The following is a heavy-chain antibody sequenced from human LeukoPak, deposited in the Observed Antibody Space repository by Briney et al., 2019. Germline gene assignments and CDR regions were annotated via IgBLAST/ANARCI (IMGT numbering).Heavy chain of an antibody. Sequence: GGSLRLSCAASGLIVSSNYMSWVRQAPGKGLEWVSIIYNGGNTYYADSVKGRFSISRENSKNTLYLQMNSLRAEDTAVYYCARDRSGMYGELDYWGQGTPVTVPS. D-gene: IGHD1-26*01. J-gene: IGHJ4*02. CDR2: IYNGGNT. CDR1: GLIVSSNY. CDR3: ARDRSGMYGELDY. V-gene: IGHV3-66*01.